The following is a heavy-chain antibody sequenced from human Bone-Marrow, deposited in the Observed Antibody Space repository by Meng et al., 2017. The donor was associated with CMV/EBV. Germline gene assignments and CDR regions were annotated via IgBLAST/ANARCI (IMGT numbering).Heavy chain of an antibody. CDR3: ARDDYDILTGYGY. CDR2: IKQDGSEK. J-gene: IGHJ4*02. V-gene: IGHV3-7*01. CDR1: GLTFSSYW. Sequence: GESLKISCAASGLTFSSYWMSWVRQAPGKGLEWVANIKQDGSEKYYVDSVKGRFTISRDNAKNSLYLQMNSLRAEDTAVYYCARDDYDILTGYGYWGQGTLVTFSS. D-gene: IGHD3-9*01.